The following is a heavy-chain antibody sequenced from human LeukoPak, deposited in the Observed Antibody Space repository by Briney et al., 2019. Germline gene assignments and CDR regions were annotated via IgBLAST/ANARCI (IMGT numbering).Heavy chain of an antibody. D-gene: IGHD6-13*01. J-gene: IGHJ4*02. V-gene: IGHV1-2*02. CDR3: AVFSSSWRVDY. CDR2: INPNSGDT. Sequence: ASVKVSCKASGYTFTGYYMHWVRQAPGQGLEWMGWINPNSGDTNYAQKFQGRVTITRNTSISTAYMELSSLRSEDTAVYYCAVFSSSWRVDYWGQGTLVTVSS. CDR1: GYTFTGYY.